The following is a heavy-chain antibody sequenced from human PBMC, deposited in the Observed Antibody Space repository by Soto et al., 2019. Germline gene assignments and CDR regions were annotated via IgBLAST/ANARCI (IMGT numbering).Heavy chain of an antibody. CDR1: GFTFSSYS. V-gene: IGHV3-48*01. D-gene: IGHD6-13*01. CDR2: ISRSSSTI. J-gene: IGHJ1*01. Sequence: LRLSCAASGFTFSSYSMNWVRQAPGKGLEWVSYISRSSSTIYYADSVKGRFTISRDNAKNSLYLQMNSLRAEDTAVYYCARDLGSSWYPEYFQHWGQGTLVTVSS. CDR3: ARDLGSSWYPEYFQH.